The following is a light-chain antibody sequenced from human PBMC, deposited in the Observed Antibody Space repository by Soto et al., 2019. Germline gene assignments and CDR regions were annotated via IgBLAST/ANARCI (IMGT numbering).Light chain of an antibody. CDR1: SSDVGGYNY. J-gene: IGLJ2*01. Sequence: QSALTQPASVSGSPGQSITISCTGTSSDVGGYNYVSWYQQHPGKAPKLIIFEVYDRPSGVSNRFSGSKSGNTASLTISGLQAEDEADYYCAAWDDSLSGPVFGGGTKVTVL. V-gene: IGLV2-14*01. CDR3: AAWDDSLSGPV. CDR2: EVY.